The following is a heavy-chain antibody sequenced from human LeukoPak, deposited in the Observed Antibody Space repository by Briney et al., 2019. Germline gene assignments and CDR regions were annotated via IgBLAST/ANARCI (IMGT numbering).Heavy chain of an antibody. CDR1: GIIFRNYW. D-gene: IGHD4-11*01. Sequence: GGSLRLSCTTSGIIFRNYWIHWVRQAPGKGLVWVSHITQHGSSTFYADSVKGRFTTSRNNAKNTVFLQMNSLTAEDTGVYYCATDDYRGLGYWGQGILVTVSS. V-gene: IGHV3-74*01. CDR2: ITQHGSST. J-gene: IGHJ4*02. CDR3: ATDDYRGLGY.